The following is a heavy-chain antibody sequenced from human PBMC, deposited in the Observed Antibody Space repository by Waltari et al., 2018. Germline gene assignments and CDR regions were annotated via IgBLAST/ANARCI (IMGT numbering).Heavy chain of an antibody. CDR1: GYTFTSYA. D-gene: IGHD2-21*01. CDR3: ARDKYCGGDCYFDAFDI. V-gene: IGHV1-3*01. CDR2: INAGNGNT. Sequence: QSGAELKKPGASVKVSCKVSGYTFTSYAMHWVRQAPGQRLEWMGWINAGNGNTKYSQKFQGRVTITRDTSASTAYMELSSLRSEDTAVYYCARDKYCGGDCYFDAFDIWGQGTMVTVSS. J-gene: IGHJ3*02.